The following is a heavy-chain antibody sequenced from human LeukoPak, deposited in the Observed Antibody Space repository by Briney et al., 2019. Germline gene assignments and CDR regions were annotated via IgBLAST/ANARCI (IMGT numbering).Heavy chain of an antibody. Sequence: GGSLRLSCAASGFTFSSYGTHWVRQAPGKGLEWVAFIRYDGSNKYYADSVKGRFTISRDNSKNTLYLQMNSLRAEDTAVYYCAKTITIFGVVIVAGIDIWGQGTMVTVSS. V-gene: IGHV3-30*02. CDR1: GFTFSSYG. J-gene: IGHJ3*02. CDR2: IRYDGSNK. D-gene: IGHD3-3*01. CDR3: AKTITIFGVVIVAGIDI.